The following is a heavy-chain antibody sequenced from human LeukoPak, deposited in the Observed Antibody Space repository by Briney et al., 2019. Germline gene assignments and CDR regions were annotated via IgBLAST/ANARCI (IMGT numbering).Heavy chain of an antibody. Sequence: PSETLSRTCTVSGGSISGYYWSWVRQPPLKGLEWIGYIYSSGITRYSPSLKSRLTISVDTSKNQFSLRLSSVTAADTALYYCARLATDSDILTGSDYWGQGTLATVSS. D-gene: IGHD3-9*01. J-gene: IGHJ4*02. CDR1: GGSISGYY. CDR2: IYSSGIT. CDR3: ARLATDSDILTGSDY. V-gene: IGHV4-59*08.